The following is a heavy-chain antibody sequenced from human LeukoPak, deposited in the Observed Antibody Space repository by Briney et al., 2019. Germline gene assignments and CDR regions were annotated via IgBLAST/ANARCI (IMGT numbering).Heavy chain of an antibody. D-gene: IGHD2-15*01. CDR3: ARDRLRLGYERTNWFDP. V-gene: IGHV1-2*02. CDR2: INPNSGGT. J-gene: IGHJ5*02. CDR1: GYTFTGYY. Sequence: ASVKVSCKASGYTFTGYYIHWVRQAPGQGLEWMGWINPNSGGTNYAQKLQGRVTMTRDTSLSTAYMELRRLRSDDTAVYYCARDRLRLGYERTNWFDPWGQGTLVTVSS.